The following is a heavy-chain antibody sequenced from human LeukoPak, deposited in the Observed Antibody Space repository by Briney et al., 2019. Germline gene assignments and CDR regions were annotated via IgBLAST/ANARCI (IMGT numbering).Heavy chain of an antibody. J-gene: IGHJ4*02. CDR1: GFTFSGYT. CDR3: AGLVGRDNSVDY. V-gene: IGHV3-21*01. CDR2: ISSSSSYL. Sequence: GGSLRLSCAASGFTFSGYTMNWVRQAPGKGLEWVSCISSSSSYLNYADSVKGRFTISRDKAKNSVYLEMNRLRAEDTATYYCAGLVGRDNSVDYWGQGTLVTVSS. D-gene: IGHD1-26*01.